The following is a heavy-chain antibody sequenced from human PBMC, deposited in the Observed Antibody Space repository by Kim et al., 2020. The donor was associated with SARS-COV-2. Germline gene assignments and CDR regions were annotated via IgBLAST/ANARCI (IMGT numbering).Heavy chain of an antibody. CDR3: ATKMIVVVTPSAEYFQH. CDR2: FDPEDGET. D-gene: IGHD3-22*01. V-gene: IGHV1-24*01. CDR1: GYTLTELS. Sequence: ASVKVSCEVSGYTLTELSMHWVRQAPGKGLEWMGGFDPEDGETIYAQKFQGRVTMTEDTSTDTAYMELSSLRSEDTAVYYCATKMIVVVTPSAEYFQHWGQGTLVTVSS. J-gene: IGHJ1*01.